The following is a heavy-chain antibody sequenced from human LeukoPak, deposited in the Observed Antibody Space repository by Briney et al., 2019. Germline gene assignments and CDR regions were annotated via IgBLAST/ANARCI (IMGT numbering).Heavy chain of an antibody. D-gene: IGHD3-10*01. CDR1: GGSFSGYY. V-gene: IGHV4-34*01. J-gene: IGHJ4*02. Sequence: PSETLSLTCAVYGGSFSGYYWSWIRQPPGKGLEWIGEINHSGSTNYNPSLKSRVTISVDTSKNQFSLKLSSVTAADTAVYYCARGSTLLWFGDRSSGGGGTLVTVSS. CDR2: INHSGST. CDR3: ARGSTLLWFGDRSS.